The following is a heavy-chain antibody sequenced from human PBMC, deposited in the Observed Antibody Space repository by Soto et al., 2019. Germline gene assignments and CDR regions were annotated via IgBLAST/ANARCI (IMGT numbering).Heavy chain of an antibody. V-gene: IGHV3-23*01. J-gene: IGHJ4*02. CDR3: ATDRLSSGLLSGQTFDY. D-gene: IGHD6-19*01. CDR1: GFTFNSHA. CDR2: ITGSGDST. Sequence: EVQLLESGGGLVQPGGSLRLSCAVSGFTFNSHAMSWVRQAPGKGLECVSSITGSGDSTYYADSVKGRFTISRDKSKNTRYLQVNGLAAEDTPVDQCATDRLSSGLLSGQTFDYWGQGSQVTVSS.